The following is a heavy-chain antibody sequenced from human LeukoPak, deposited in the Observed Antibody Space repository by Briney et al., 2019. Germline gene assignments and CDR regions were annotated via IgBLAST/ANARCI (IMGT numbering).Heavy chain of an antibody. Sequence: GRSLRLSCAVSGITLSNYGMTWVRQAPGKWLEWVAGISDTGGRTNYADSVKGRFTISRDNPKHTLYRQMNSLRAEDTAVYFCAKRGVVIRVILVGFHKEAYYFDSWGQGALVTVSS. D-gene: IGHD3-22*01. CDR1: GITLSNYG. CDR2: ISDTGGRT. CDR3: AKRGVVIRVILVGFHKEAYYFDS. V-gene: IGHV3-23*01. J-gene: IGHJ4*02.